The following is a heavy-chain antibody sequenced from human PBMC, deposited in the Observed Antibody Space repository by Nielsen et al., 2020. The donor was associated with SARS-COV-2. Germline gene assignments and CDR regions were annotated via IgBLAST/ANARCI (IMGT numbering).Heavy chain of an antibody. J-gene: IGHJ4*02. CDR1: GFTFDDYA. CDR3: ARPNSGSYYSYFDY. V-gene: IGHV3-9*01. D-gene: IGHD1-26*01. Sequence: SLKISCAASGFTFDDYAMHWVRQAPGKGLEWVSGISWNSGSIGYADSVKGRFTISRDNSKNTLYLQMNSLRAEDTAVYYCARPNSGSYYSYFDYWGQGTLVTVSS. CDR2: ISWNSGSI.